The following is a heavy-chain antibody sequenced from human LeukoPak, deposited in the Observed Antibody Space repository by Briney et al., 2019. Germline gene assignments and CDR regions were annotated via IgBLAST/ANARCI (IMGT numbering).Heavy chain of an antibody. J-gene: IGHJ5*02. CDR1: GFTFSSYA. D-gene: IGHD3-9*01. V-gene: IGHV3-66*01. CDR2: IYSGGST. Sequence: GRSLRLSCAASGFTFSSYAMNWVRQAPGKGLEWVSVIYSGGSTYYADSVKGRFTISRDNSKNTLYLQMNSLRAEDTAVYYCARVGYDIWALFDPWGQGTLVTVSS. CDR3: ARVGYDIWALFDP.